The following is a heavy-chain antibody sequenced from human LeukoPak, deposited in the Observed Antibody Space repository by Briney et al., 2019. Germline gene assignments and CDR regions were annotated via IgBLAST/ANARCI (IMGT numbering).Heavy chain of an antibody. D-gene: IGHD6-13*01. CDR1: GFAFSNYW. Sequence: GGSLRLSCAASGFAFSNYWLHLVRQAPGKGPEWVARINTHGSSTNYADSVKGRFTISRDNAKNTLYLQMTSLSAEDTAVYYALAGYYYYYMDVWGKGTTVTVSS. CDR3: LAGYYYYYMDV. V-gene: IGHV3-74*01. CDR2: INTHGSST. J-gene: IGHJ6*03.